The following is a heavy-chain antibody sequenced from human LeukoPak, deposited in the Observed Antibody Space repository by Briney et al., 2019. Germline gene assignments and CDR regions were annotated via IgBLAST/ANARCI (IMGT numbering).Heavy chain of an antibody. CDR2: IIPIFGTA. Sequence: SVKVSCKASGDTFSSCAISWVRQAPGQGLEWMGRIIPIFGTANYAQKFQGRVTITTDESTSTAYMELSSLRSEDTAVYYCASGGTLDYYDSSGYAAFDIWGQGTMVTVSS. CDR1: GDTFSSCA. CDR3: ASGGTLDYYDSSGYAAFDI. V-gene: IGHV1-69*05. J-gene: IGHJ3*02. D-gene: IGHD3-22*01.